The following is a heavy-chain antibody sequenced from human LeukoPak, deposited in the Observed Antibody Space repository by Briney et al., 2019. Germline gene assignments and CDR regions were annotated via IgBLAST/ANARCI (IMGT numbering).Heavy chain of an antibody. CDR3: TRVGYIDEGIDY. V-gene: IGHV3-7*04. CDR2: IKQDGSKK. J-gene: IGHJ4*02. CDR1: GFPFSSYW. D-gene: IGHD5-24*01. Sequence: QPVGSLRLSCVASGFPFSSYWMTWVRQAPGKGLEWVANIKQDGSKKSYVDSVKGRSTISRDNAKNSLYLQMNSLRAEDTAIYYCTRVGYIDEGIDYWGQGTLVTVSS.